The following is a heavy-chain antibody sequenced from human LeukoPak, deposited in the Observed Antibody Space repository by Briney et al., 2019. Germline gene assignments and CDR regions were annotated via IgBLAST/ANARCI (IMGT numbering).Heavy chain of an antibody. CDR2: IIPIFGTA. V-gene: IGHV1-69*05. J-gene: IGHJ5*02. CDR3: ARNDCSGGSCYHRWFDP. CDR1: GGTFSSYA. Sequence: ASVKVSCKASGGTFSSYAISWVRQAPGQGLEWMGGIIPIFGTANYAQKLQGRVTMTTDTSTSTAYMELRSLRSDDTAVYYCARNDCSGGSCYHRWFDPWGQGTLVTVSS. D-gene: IGHD2-15*01.